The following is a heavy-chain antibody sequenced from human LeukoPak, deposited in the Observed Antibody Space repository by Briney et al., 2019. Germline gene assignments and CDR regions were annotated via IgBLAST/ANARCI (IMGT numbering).Heavy chain of an antibody. V-gene: IGHV3-74*01. Sequence: GGSLRLSCAASGFTFSIYWMHWVRQAPGKGLVWVSRISSEGSSTTYADSVKGRFTISRDNAKDTLYLQMNSLRAEDTAVYYCARGENSYIDYWGQGTLVTVSS. CDR2: ISSEGSST. J-gene: IGHJ4*02. CDR3: ARGENSYIDY. CDR1: GFTFSIYW. D-gene: IGHD3-10*01.